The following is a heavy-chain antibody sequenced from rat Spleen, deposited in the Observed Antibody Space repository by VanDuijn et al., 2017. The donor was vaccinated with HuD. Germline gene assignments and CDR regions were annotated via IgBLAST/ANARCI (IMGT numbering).Heavy chain of an antibody. CDR2: IIYDGSST. CDR3: ARHPSYYSGVYWYFDF. D-gene: IGHD1-1*01. V-gene: IGHV5-17*01. J-gene: IGHJ1*01. CDR1: GFTFSDYA. Sequence: EVQLVQSNGGLVQPGRSLKLSCAASGFTFSDYAMAWVRQAPKKGLEWVATIIYDGSSTYYRDSVKGRFTISRDHAKSTLYLQMDSLRSEDTATYYCARHPSYYSGVYWYFDFWGPGTMVTVSS.